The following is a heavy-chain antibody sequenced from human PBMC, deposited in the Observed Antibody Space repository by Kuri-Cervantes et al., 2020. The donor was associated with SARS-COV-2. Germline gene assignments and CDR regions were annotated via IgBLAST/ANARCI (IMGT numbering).Heavy chain of an antibody. CDR3: VRGTTGRAGNLNPLFDY. J-gene: IGHJ4*02. CDR2: IKQDGSEK. V-gene: IGHV3-7*01. CDR1: GFTFSSYW. Sequence: GGSLRLSCAASGFTFSSYWMSWVRQAPGKGLEWVANIKQDGSEKYYVDSVKGRFTVSKDNSKNTLYLEMASVVTEDTGVYFCVRGTTGRAGNLNPLFDYWGQGALVTVSS. D-gene: IGHD1-14*01.